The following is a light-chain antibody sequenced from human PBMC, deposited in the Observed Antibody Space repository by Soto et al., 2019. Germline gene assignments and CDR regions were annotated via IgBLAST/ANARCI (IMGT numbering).Light chain of an antibody. CDR1: QSISNY. CDR2: AAS. J-gene: IGKJ4*01. V-gene: IGKV1-39*01. Sequence: DIQMTQSPSSLSASVGDIVTITCRASQSISNYLNWYQRKPGKATMLLISAASSLPSGVASRFSGSGAGTEFTLTISSLQPEDFATYFGQQSYSSPVTFGGGTKVEL. CDR3: QQSYSSPVT.